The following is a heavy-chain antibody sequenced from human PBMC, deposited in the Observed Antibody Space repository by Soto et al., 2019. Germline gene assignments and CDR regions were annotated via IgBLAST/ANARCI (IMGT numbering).Heavy chain of an antibody. Sequence: QVQLVQSGAEVKKPGASVKVSCKASGYTFTSYYISWVRQAPGQGLEWMGWISAYNGTTNYAQKLQGRVTMTTDTSTSTTNRELRSLRADDTAVYYCARDSPPPREWGQGALVTVSS. CDR2: ISAYNGTT. CDR1: GYTFTSYY. J-gene: IGHJ4*02. V-gene: IGHV1-18*01. CDR3: ARDSPPPRE.